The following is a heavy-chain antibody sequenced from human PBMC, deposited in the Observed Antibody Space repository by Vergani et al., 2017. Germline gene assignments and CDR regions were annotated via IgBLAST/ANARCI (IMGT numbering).Heavy chain of an antibody. CDR3: SRERGYSFGYSDY. CDR2: IRNKAYGGTT. D-gene: IGHD5-18*01. Sequence: EVQLVESGGGLVPPGRSLRLSCAASGFSFGDSAMTWVRQAPGKGLEWVAFIRNKAYGGTTEYAASVKGRFTISRDDSKRLAYLQLSGLKTEDTAVYFCSRERGYSFGYSDYWGQGTLVTVSS. V-gene: IGHV3-49*04. CDR1: GFSFGDSA. J-gene: IGHJ4*02.